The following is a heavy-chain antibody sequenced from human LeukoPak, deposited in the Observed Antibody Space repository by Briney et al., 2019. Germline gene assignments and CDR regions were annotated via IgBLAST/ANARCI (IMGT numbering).Heavy chain of an antibody. CDR3: ARAGFGWYFDL. CDR2: IFYSGST. CDR1: GGSISTSNYY. Sequence: SETLSLTCTVSGGSISTSNYYWGWIRQPPGKGLEWIGNIFYSGSTYYSPSLRSRVTISVDTSKNQFSLKLSSVTAADTAVYYCARAGFGWYFDLWGRGTLVTVSS. D-gene: IGHD3-16*01. V-gene: IGHV4-39*07. J-gene: IGHJ2*01.